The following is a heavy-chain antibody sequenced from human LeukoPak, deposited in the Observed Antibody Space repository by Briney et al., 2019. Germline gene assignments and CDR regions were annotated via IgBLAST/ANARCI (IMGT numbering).Heavy chain of an antibody. CDR1: GYTFTSYY. CDR3: ATAPEEQLVHY. D-gene: IGHD6-13*01. Sequence: ASVKVSCKASGYTFTSYYMHWVRQAPGQGLEWMGIINPSGGSTSYAQKFQGRVTMTEDTSTDTAYMELSSLRSEDTAIYYCATAPEEQLVHYWGQGTLVTVSS. CDR2: INPSGGST. J-gene: IGHJ4*02. V-gene: IGHV1-46*01.